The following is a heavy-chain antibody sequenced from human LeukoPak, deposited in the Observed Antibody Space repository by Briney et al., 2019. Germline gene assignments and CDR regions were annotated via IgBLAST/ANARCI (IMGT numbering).Heavy chain of an antibody. CDR3: VKGKGIAVTSLDY. D-gene: IGHD6-19*01. Sequence: GGSLRLSCSASGFIFSNYAMNWVRQAPGKGLEYVSAISSNGGSTYYADSVKGRFTISRDNSKNTLYLQMSNLRADDTAVYYCVKGKGIAVTSLDYWGQGTLVTVSS. J-gene: IGHJ4*02. CDR1: GFIFSNYA. CDR2: ISSNGGST. V-gene: IGHV3-64D*06.